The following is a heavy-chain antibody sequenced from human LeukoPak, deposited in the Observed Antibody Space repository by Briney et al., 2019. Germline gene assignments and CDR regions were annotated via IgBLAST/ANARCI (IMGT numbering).Heavy chain of an antibody. CDR3: ARDSSYAQDY. D-gene: IGHD2/OR15-2a*01. Sequence: GGSLRLSCAASGFTFSSYSMNGVRQAPGKGLEWVSYIGVSSNTIYYADFVKGRFTISRDNAKNSLYLQMSSLRDEDTAVYYCARDSSYAQDYWGQGTLVTLSS. V-gene: IGHV3-48*02. CDR1: GFTFSSYS. CDR2: IGVSSNTI. J-gene: IGHJ4*02.